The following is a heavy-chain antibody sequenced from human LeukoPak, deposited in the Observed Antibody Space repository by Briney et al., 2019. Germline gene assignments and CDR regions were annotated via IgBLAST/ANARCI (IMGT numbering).Heavy chain of an antibody. CDR1: GFTVSSNY. J-gene: IGHJ6*02. D-gene: IGHD1-26*01. V-gene: IGHV3-53*01. CDR3: ARDLKSGSYGMDV. CDR2: IYSGGST. Sequence: GGSLRLSCAASGFTVSSNYMSWVRQAPGKGLEWVSVIYSGGSTYYADSVKGRFTISRDNSKNTLYLQMNSLRAEDTAVYYCARDLKSGSYGMDVWGQGTTVTVSS.